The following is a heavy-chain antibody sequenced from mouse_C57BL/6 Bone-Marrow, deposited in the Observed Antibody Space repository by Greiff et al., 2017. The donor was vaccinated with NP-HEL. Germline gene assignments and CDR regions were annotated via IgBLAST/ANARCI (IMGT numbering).Heavy chain of an antibody. CDR1: GYTFTDYN. CDR2: INPNNGGT. D-gene: IGHD2-5*01. V-gene: IGHV1-18*01. Sequence: VQLQQSGPELVKPGASVKIPCKASGYTFTDYNMAWVKQSHGKSLEWIGDINPNNGGTIYNQKFKGKATLTVDKSSSTAYMELRSLTSEDTAVYYCARRDYSNPAWFAYWGQGTLVTVSA. J-gene: IGHJ3*01. CDR3: ARRDYSNPAWFAY.